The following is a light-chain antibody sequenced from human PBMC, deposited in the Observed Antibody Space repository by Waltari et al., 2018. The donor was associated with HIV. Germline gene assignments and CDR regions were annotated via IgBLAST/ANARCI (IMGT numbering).Light chain of an antibody. CDR3: FSYAGRKWV. V-gene: IGLV2-23*02. CDR2: AVA. Sequence: QLPLTQPASVPGSPGRRVTTPGTGKRNDIGGYNLASWYQQLPGNAPKLFIYAVAKRPSGFSSRFSCSKSGNTASLTISGLQGEDEADYYCFSYAGRKWVFGGGTKLSVL. J-gene: IGLJ3*02. CDR1: RNDIGGYNL.